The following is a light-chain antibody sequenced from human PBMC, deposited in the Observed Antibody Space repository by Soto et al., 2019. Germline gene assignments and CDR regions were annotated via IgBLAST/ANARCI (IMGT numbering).Light chain of an antibody. Sequence: DIQISQSPSTLSASVGGTVTITCRASQSISSWLAWYQQKPGIAPKLLIYKASTLQSGVPSRFSGSGYGTVFTLTISRLQPDDSATYYCQQHDVYSTFGQGTKVDIK. V-gene: IGKV1-5*03. J-gene: IGKJ1*01. CDR1: QSISSW. CDR2: KAS. CDR3: QQHDVYST.